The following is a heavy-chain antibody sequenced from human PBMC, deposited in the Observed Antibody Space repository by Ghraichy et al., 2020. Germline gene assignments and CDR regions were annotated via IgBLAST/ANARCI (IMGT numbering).Heavy chain of an antibody. CDR3: AGSPYCTNGVCTPWYYYGMDV. J-gene: IGHJ6*02. CDR2: IYYSGST. CDR1: GGSISSSRYY. D-gene: IGHD2-8*01. Sequence: SETLSLTCTVSGGSISSSRYYWGWIRQPPGKGLEWIGSIYYSGSTYYNPSLKSRVTISVDTSKNQFSLKLSSVTAADTAVYYCAGSPYCTNGVCTPWYYYGMDVWGQGTTVTVSS. V-gene: IGHV4-39*01.